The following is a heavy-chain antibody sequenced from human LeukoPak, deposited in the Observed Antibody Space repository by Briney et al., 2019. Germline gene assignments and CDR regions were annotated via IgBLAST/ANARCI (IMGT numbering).Heavy chain of an antibody. CDR2: IYSDESST. CDR1: GFTFSSYW. J-gene: IGHJ4*02. CDR3: ASGASARTLDY. D-gene: IGHD3-10*01. Sequence: GGSLRLSCAASGFTFSSYWMHWVRQAPGKGLMWVSRIYSDESSTSYADSVKGRFTISRDNAKNTLYLHMNSLRAEDTAVYYCASGASARTLDYWGQGTLVTVSS. V-gene: IGHV3-74*01.